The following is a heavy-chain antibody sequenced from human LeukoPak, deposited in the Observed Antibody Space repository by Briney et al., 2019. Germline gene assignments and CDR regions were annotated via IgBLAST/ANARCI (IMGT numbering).Heavy chain of an antibody. CDR3: ATAPRRYDFWSGLVVDY. Sequence: ASVKVSCKVSGYTLTELSMHWVRQAPGKGLEWMVGFDPEDGETINAQKFQGRVTMTEDTSTDTAYMELSSLRSEDTAVYYCATAPRRYDFWSGLVVDYWGQGTLVTVSS. J-gene: IGHJ4*02. CDR1: GYTLTELS. CDR2: FDPEDGET. V-gene: IGHV1-24*01. D-gene: IGHD3-3*01.